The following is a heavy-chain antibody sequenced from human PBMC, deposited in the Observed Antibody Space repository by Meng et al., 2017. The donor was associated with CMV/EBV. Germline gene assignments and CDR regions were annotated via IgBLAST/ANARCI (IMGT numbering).Heavy chain of an antibody. J-gene: IGHJ4*02. CDR1: GGSISSSSYY. CDR3: ARGTANWGLYFDY. CDR2: IYYSGST. V-gene: IGHV4-39*01. Sequence: ESLKISCTVSGGSISSSSYYWGWIRQPPGKGLEWIGSIYYSGSTYYNPSLKSRVTISVDTSKNQFSLKLSSVTAADTAVYYCARGTANWGLYFDYWGQGTLVTV. D-gene: IGHD7-27*01.